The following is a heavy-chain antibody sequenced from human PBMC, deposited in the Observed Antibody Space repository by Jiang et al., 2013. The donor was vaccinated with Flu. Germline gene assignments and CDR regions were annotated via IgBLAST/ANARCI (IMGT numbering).Heavy chain of an antibody. Sequence: EVKKPGESLKISCKGSGYSFTSYWIGWVRQMPGKGLEWMGSSILVTLIPDTARPSQGQVTISADKSISTAYLQWSSLKASDTAMYYCARHDPGGSLSMDVWGQGTTVTVSS. CDR3: ARHDPGGSLSMDV. J-gene: IGHJ6*02. CDR2: SILVTLIP. D-gene: IGHD1-26*01. V-gene: IGHV5-51*01. CDR1: GYSFTSYW.